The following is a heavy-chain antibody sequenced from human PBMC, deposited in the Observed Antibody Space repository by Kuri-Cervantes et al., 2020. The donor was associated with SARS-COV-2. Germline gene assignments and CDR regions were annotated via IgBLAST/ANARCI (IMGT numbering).Heavy chain of an antibody. Sequence: GGSLRLSCTASGFTFGDYAMSWFRQAPGKGLEWIGRIKGKSDGGTTDYATAAEGRFIISRDDPQNTLYLQMNSLKTEDTAVYYCTTDPRGYDFWSGYYSPRKKIANYWGQGTLVTVSS. CDR2: IKGKSDGGTT. CDR1: GFTFGDYA. CDR3: TTDPRGYDFWSGYYSPRKKIANY. J-gene: IGHJ4*02. V-gene: IGHV3-15*01. D-gene: IGHD3-3*01.